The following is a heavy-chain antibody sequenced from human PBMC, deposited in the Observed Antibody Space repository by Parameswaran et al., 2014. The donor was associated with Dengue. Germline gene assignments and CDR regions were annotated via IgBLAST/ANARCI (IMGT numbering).Heavy chain of an antibody. J-gene: IGHJ5*02. Sequence: SWVRQAPGQGLEWMGWISAYNGNTNYAQKLQGRVTMTTDTSTSTAYMELRSLRSDDTAVYYCARSYWNYDSWGQGTLVTVSS. V-gene: IGHV1-18*01. CDR3: ARSYWNYDS. CDR2: ISAYNGNT. D-gene: IGHD1-7*01.